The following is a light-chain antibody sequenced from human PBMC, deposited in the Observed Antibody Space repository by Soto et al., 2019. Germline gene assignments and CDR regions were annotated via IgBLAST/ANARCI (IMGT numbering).Light chain of an antibody. CDR2: DAS. CDR1: QSMRGW. V-gene: IGKV1-5*01. J-gene: IGKJ1*01. Sequence: DIQLTQYRSFLSPSIGESVTITGRASQSMRGWLAWYQQKPGEAPKLLIYDASALPRGVPARFSGSGSGTKFTLTIASLQPDDFATYYCQQYETFSGTFGPGTKVDIK. CDR3: QQYETFSGT.